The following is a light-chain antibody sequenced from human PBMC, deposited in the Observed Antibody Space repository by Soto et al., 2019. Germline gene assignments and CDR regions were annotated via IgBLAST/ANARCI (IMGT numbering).Light chain of an antibody. CDR2: DNN. Sequence: QSVLTQPPLVSAAPGQTVTISCSGSSSNIGNNYVSWYQQLPGTAPKLLIYDNNKRPSGIPDRFSGSKSGTSATLGITGLQTGDEADYYCGTWDSSLSSVVFGGGTKLNVL. CDR1: SSNIGNNY. V-gene: IGLV1-51*01. CDR3: GTWDSSLSSVV. J-gene: IGLJ2*01.